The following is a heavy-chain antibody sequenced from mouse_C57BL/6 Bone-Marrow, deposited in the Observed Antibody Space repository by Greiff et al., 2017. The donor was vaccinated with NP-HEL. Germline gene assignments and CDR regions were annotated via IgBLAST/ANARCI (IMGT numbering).Heavy chain of an antibody. CDR1: GFNIKDYY. D-gene: IGHD2-4*01. CDR3: TPFYYDYDEFAY. V-gene: IGHV14-1*01. J-gene: IGHJ3*01. Sequence: EVQLQQSGAELVRPGASVKLSCTASGFNIKDYYMHWVKQRPEQSLEWIGRIDPEDGDTEYAPKFQGKATMTADTSSNTAYLQLSSLTSEDTAVYYCTPFYYDYDEFAYWGQGTLVTVSA. CDR2: IDPEDGDT.